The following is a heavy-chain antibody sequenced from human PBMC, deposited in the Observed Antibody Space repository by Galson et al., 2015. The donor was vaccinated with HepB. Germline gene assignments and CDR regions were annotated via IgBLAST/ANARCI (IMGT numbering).Heavy chain of an antibody. CDR1: GYSFTSYW. CDR2: IYPGDSDT. J-gene: IGHJ3*02. D-gene: IGHD3-10*01. V-gene: IGHV5-51*01. CDR3: ARQMVRGVRRDAFDI. Sequence: QSGAEVKKPGESLRISCKGSGYSFTSYWISWVRQMPGKGLEWMGIIYPGDSDTRYSPSFQGQVTISADKSISTAYLQWSSLKASDTAMYYCARQMVRGVRRDAFDIWGQGTMVTVSS.